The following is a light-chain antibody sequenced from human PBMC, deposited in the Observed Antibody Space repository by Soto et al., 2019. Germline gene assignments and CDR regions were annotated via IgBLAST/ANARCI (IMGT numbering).Light chain of an antibody. CDR3: CSYAGSYTYV. CDR2: EVT. CDR1: SSDVGAYKF. V-gene: IGLV2-8*01. J-gene: IGLJ1*01. Sequence: QSALTQPPSASGSPGQSVTIPCTGTSSDVGAYKFVSWFQQHPGKAPKLVIYEVTKRPSGVPDRFSGSKSGNTASLTVSGLQDEDDADYYCCSYAGSYTYVFGTGTKVTVL.